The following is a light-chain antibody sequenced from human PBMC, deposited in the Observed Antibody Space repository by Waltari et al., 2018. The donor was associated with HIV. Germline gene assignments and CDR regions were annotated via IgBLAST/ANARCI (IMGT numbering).Light chain of an antibody. CDR2: GAS. J-gene: IGKJ1*01. CDR3: QQYYNWPPWT. CDR1: HGVSSS. V-gene: IGKV3-15*01. Sequence: EIVMTQSPATLSVSPRERATLSCRASHGVSSSLAWYQQRPGQAPRLLIYGASTRAAGIPARFSGSGSGTEFTLTISSLQSEDFALYYCQQYYNWPPWTFGQGTKVEIK.